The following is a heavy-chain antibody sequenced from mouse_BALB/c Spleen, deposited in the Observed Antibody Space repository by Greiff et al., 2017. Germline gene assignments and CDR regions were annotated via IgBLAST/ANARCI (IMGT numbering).Heavy chain of an antibody. Sequence: EVKLQESGPGLVKPSQSLSLTCTVTGYSITSDYAWNWIRQFPGNKLEWMGYISYSGSTSYNPSLKSRISITRDTSKNQFFLQLNSVTTEDTATYYCARYSGCTFDYWGQGTTLTVSS. CDR3: ARYSGCTFDY. CDR1: GYSITSDYA. CDR2: ISYSGST. D-gene: IGHD1-3*01. V-gene: IGHV3-2*02. J-gene: IGHJ2*01.